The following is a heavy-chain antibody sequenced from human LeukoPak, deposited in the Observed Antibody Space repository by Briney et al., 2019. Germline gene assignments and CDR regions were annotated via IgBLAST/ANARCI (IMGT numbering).Heavy chain of an antibody. V-gene: IGHV4-39*07. D-gene: IGHD2/OR15-2a*01. CDR1: GGSISSSSYY. CDR2: IYYSGST. Sequence: SETLSLTCTVSGGSISSSSYYWGWIRQPPGKGLEWIGSIYYSGSTYYNPSLKSRVTISVDTSKNQFSLKLTSVTAADTAVYYCARDRRVLGGLYESWWFDPWGQGTLVTVSS. CDR3: ARDRRVLGGLYESWWFDP. J-gene: IGHJ5*02.